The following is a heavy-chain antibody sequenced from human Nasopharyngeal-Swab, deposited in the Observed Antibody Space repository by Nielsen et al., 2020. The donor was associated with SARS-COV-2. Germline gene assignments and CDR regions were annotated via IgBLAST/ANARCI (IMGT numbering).Heavy chain of an antibody. Sequence: ASVKVSCKASGGTFSSYAISWVRQASGQGLEWMGWMNPNSGNTGYAQKFQGRVTMTRNTSISTAYLELTSLRFEDTAVYFCARGGGYCSGDSCPSASFDYWGQGTLVTVSS. CDR2: MNPNSGNT. V-gene: IGHV1-8*02. CDR1: GGTFSSYA. J-gene: IGHJ4*02. CDR3: ARGGGYCSGDSCPSASFDY. D-gene: IGHD2-15*01.